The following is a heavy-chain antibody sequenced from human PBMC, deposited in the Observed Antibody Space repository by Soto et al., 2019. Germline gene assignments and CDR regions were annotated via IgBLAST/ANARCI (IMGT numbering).Heavy chain of an antibody. D-gene: IGHD3-10*01. CDR1: GGTLSNDY. V-gene: IGHV4-59*01. J-gene: IGHJ3*02. CDR2: IFYSGST. CDR3: TRVRGSSFLI. Sequence: PQNWSLTCTGSGGTLSNDYWSCFRQPSEKGVERIGHIFYSGSTNYNNSLQRRVTISVDTSNNQLSLKLSSVTDADKAVYYGTRVRGSSFLIWSQGTMVT.